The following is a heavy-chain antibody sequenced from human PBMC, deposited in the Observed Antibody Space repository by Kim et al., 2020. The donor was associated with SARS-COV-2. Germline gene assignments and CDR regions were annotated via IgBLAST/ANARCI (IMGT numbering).Heavy chain of an antibody. D-gene: IGHD6-13*01. CDR1: GYTLTELS. V-gene: IGHV1-24*01. CDR2: FDPEDGET. J-gene: IGHJ3*02. CDR3: AASRPTRYIAAAGIGSAFDI. Sequence: ASVKVSCKVSGYTLTELSMHWVRQAPGKGLEWMGGFDPEDGETIYAQKFQGRVTMTEDTSTDTAYMELSSLRSEDTAVYYCAASRPTRYIAAAGIGSAFDIWGQGTMVTVSS.